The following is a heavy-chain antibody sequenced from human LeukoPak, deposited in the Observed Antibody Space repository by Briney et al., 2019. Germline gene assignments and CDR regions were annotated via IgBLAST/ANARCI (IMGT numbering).Heavy chain of an antibody. CDR3: ARRSIAVAGSFDY. V-gene: IGHV4-38-2*01. J-gene: IGHJ4*02. D-gene: IGHD6-19*01. CDR1: GYSISCGYN. CDR2: IYHSGST. Sequence: PSETLSLTCAVSGYSISCGYNWGWIRPPPGKGREWMGSIYHSGSTYYNPSLKSRATISVDTSKKQFSLKRSSMTAAHTSVYYCARRSIAVAGSFDYWGQGSLVTVSS.